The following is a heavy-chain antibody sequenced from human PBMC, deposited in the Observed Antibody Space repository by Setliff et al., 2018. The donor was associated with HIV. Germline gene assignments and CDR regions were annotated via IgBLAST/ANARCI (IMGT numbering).Heavy chain of an antibody. Sequence: SETLSLTCSVSGASIRGHYWSWIRQSPGKGLEWIGNIYYSGNTNYNPSFKSRVTISVDTSKNQFSLRVNSVTAADTAVYYCARSLVPSGYYYGRHAFDIGGKGTKVTFSS. J-gene: IGHJ3*02. CDR3: ARSLVPSGYYYGRHAFDI. CDR2: IYYSGNT. D-gene: IGHD3-22*01. V-gene: IGHV4-59*08. CDR1: GASIRGHY.